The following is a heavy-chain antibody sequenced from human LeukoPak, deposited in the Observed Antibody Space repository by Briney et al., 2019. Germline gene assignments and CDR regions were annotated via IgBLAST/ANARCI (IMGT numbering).Heavy chain of an antibody. CDR3: ARRSCSGGSCYELPYFDY. V-gene: IGHV4-34*01. Sequence: PSETLSLTCAVYGESFSGYYWSWIRQPPGKGLEWIGEINDSGSTYYNPSLKSRVTISVDTSKNQFSLKLSSVTAADTAVYYCARRSCSGGSCYELPYFDYWGQGTLVTVSS. CDR1: GESFSGYY. CDR2: INDSGST. D-gene: IGHD2-15*01. J-gene: IGHJ4*02.